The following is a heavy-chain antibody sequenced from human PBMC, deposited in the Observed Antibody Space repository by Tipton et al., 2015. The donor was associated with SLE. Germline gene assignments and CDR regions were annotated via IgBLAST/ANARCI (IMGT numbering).Heavy chain of an antibody. Sequence: LRLSCTVSGGSITSYYGGWIRQPPGKGLEWIGSASDSGDTHYSPSLKSRVTIAVDTSKNQFSLKLTSVTAADTAVYYCARRHYSGPFDSWGQGTLVTVSS. CDR1: GGSITSYY. CDR2: ASDSGDT. V-gene: IGHV4-59*01. J-gene: IGHJ4*02. D-gene: IGHD5-12*01. CDR3: ARRHYSGPFDS.